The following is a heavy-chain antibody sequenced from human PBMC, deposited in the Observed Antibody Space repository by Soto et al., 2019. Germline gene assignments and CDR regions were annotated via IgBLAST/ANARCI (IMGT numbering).Heavy chain of an antibody. CDR1: GGSISSGGYY. D-gene: IGHD6-6*01. J-gene: IGHJ5*02. CDR3: ARGSVAARSRWWFDP. CDR2: IYYSGST. V-gene: IGHV4-31*03. Sequence: SETLSLTCTVSGGSISSGGYYWSWIRQHPGKGLEWIGYIYYSGSTYYNPSLKSRVTISVDTSKNQFSLKLSSVTAADTAVYYCARGSVAARSRWWFDPWGQGTLVTVSS.